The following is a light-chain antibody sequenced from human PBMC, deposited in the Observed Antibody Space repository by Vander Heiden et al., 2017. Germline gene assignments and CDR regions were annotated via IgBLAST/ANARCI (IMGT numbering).Light chain of an antibody. J-gene: IGKJ1*01. CDR2: GAS. CDR1: QSVSSN. CDR3: QQYNNWWT. Sequence: EIAMMQSPATLSVSPGERANLSCRASQSVSSNLAWYQQKPGQAPRLLIYGASTRATGIPARFSGSGSGTEFTLTISSLQSEDFAVYYCQQYNNWWTFGQGTKVEIK. V-gene: IGKV3D-15*02.